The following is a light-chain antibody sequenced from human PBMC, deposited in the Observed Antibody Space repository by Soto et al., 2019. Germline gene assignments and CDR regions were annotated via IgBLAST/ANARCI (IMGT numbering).Light chain of an antibody. V-gene: IGLV1-44*01. CDR2: TNN. CDR1: SSNIGSNT. J-gene: IGLJ2*01. CDR3: AAWDDSLNGMV. Sequence: QTVVTQPPSASGTPGQRVTFSCSGSSSNIGSNTVNWYQQLPGRAPKLLIYTNNRRPSGVPDRFSGSKSGTSASLAISGLQSEDEADFYCAAWDDSLNGMVFGGGTQLTVL.